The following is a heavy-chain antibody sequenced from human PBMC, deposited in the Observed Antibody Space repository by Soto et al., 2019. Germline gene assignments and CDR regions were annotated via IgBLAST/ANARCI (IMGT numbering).Heavy chain of an antibody. V-gene: IGHV4-61*01. CDR1: GGSVSSGSYY. D-gene: IGHD3-3*01. CDR2: IYYSGST. CDR3: ARVSGGRHYDFWSGPRPQGSSPANNWFDP. Sequence: KTSETLSLTCTVSGGSVSSGSYYWSWIRQPPGKGLEWIGYIYYSGSTNYNPSLKSRVTISVDTSKNQFSLKLSSVTAADTAVYYCARVSGGRHYDFWSGPRPQGSSPANNWFDPWGQGTLVTVSS. J-gene: IGHJ5*02.